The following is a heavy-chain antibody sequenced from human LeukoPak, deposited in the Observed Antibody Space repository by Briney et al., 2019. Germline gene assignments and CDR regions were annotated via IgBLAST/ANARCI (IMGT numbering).Heavy chain of an antibody. CDR2: ISSSGNTI. D-gene: IGHD3-10*01. Sequence: GGSLRLFCEASGFTFSSYEMNWVRQAPGKGLEWVSYISSSGNTIYYADSVKGRFTISRDNAKNSLYLQMNSLRAEDTAVYYCARLRYYSGSGTLDVWGKGTTATISS. CDR1: GFTFSSYE. J-gene: IGHJ6*04. V-gene: IGHV3-48*03. CDR3: ARLRYYSGSGTLDV.